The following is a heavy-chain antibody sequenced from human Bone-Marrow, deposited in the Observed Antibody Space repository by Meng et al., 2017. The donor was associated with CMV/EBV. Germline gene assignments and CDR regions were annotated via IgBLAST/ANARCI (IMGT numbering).Heavy chain of an antibody. D-gene: IGHD2-2*01. CDR1: GYTFTSYY. V-gene: IGHV1-46*01. J-gene: IGHJ4*02. CDR2: INPSGGNT. Sequence: ASVKVSCKASGYTFTSYYMHWVRQAPGQGLEWMGIINPSGGNTNYAQKLQGRVTMTTDTSTSTAYLELRSLRSDDTAVYYCARDRRGSSTRCIIVYFDYWGQGTLVTVSS. CDR3: ARDRRGSSTRCIIVYFDY.